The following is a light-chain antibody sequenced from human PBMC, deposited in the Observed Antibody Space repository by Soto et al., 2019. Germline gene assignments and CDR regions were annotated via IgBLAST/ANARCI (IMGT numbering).Light chain of an antibody. V-gene: IGKV1-39*01. CDR1: QGIRND. CDR2: AAS. CDR3: QQSYSTPWT. Sequence: IQMTQSPSSLCASVGEVVTITCRASQGIRNDLGWYQQKPGKAPKLLIYAASSLQSGVPSRFSGSGSGTDFTLTISSLQPEDFATYYCQQSYSTPWTFGQGTKVDIK. J-gene: IGKJ1*01.